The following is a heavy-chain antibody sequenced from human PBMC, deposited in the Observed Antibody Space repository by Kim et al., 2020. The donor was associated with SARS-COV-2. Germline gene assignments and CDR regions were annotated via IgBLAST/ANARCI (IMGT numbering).Heavy chain of an antibody. CDR2: ISYDGSDK. CDR1: GFTFSSYP. V-gene: IGHV3-30*04. D-gene: IGHD2-15*01. CDR3: ARDRHQGYCSGGSCYVY. Sequence: GGSLRLSCAASGFTFSSYPMHWVRQAPGKGLEWVAVISYDGSDKYYTDSVKGRFTISRDNSKNMYLQMNSLRAEDTAVYYCARDRHQGYCSGGSCYVYWGQGTPVIVSS. J-gene: IGHJ4*02.